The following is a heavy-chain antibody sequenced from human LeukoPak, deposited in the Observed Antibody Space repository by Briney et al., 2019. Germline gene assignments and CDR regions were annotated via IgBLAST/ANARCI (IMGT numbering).Heavy chain of an antibody. V-gene: IGHV4-38-2*01. Sequence: SGTLSLTCAVSGYSISSGYYWGWFRQPPGKGLEWIGCIYHSGNTYYNPSLKSRVSISVDTSKNQFSLKLSSVTAADTAVYYCARQGGSSSPYYYYYMDVWGKGTTVTVSS. CDR1: GYSISSGYY. D-gene: IGHD6-13*01. J-gene: IGHJ6*03. CDR3: ARQGGSSSPYYYYYMDV. CDR2: IYHSGNT.